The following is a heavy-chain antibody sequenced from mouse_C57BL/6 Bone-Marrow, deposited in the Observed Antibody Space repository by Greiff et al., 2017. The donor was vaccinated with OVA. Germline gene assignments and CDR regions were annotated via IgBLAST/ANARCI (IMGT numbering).Heavy chain of an antibody. CDR2: ISNGGGST. CDR3: GRHMDY. V-gene: IGHV5-12*01. J-gene: IGHJ4*01. Sequence: EVMLVESGGGLVQPGGSLKLSCAASGFTFSDYYMYWVRQTPEKRLEWVAYISNGGGSTYYPDTVKGRFTISRDNAKNTLYLQMSRLKSEDTAMYYCGRHMDYWGQGTSVTVSS. CDR1: GFTFSDYY.